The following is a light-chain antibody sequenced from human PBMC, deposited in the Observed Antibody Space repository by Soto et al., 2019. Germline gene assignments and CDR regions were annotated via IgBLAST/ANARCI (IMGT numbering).Light chain of an antibody. J-gene: IGLJ3*02. V-gene: IGLV2-14*01. CDR2: EVN. CDR3: SSYTRSSTWV. CDR1: GSDVGGYNY. Sequence: QSALTQPASVSGSPGQSITISCTGTGSDVGGYNYVSWYQQHPGKAPKLMIYEVNDRPSGVSNRFSGSKSGNTASLTISGLQAEDEADYYCSSYTRSSTWVFGGGTKLTVL.